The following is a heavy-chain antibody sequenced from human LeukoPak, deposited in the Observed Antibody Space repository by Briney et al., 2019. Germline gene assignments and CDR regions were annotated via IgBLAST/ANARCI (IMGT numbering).Heavy chain of an antibody. Sequence: GGSLRLSCAASGFTSNYAWMTWVRQAPGKGLEWVGRIKSKTDGGTTDYAAPVKGRFTISRDDSKTTLYLQMNSLKTEDTAVYYCNTTLAVAGTSMGYWGQGTLVTVSS. J-gene: IGHJ4*02. CDR1: GFTSNYAW. D-gene: IGHD6-19*01. V-gene: IGHV3-15*01. CDR3: NTTLAVAGTSMGY. CDR2: IKSKTDGGTT.